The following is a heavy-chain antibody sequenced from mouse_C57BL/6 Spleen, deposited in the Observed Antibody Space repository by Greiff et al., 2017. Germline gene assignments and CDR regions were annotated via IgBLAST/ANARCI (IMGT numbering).Heavy chain of an antibody. CDR2: IDPETGGT. J-gene: IGHJ3*01. V-gene: IGHV1-15*01. D-gene: IGHD1-1*01. CDR3: TRIGYYGSSWFAY. Sequence: LQQSGAELVRPGASVTLSCKASGYTFTDYEMHWVKQTPVHGLEWIGAIDPETGGTAYNQKFKGKAILTADKSSSTAYMELRSLTSEDSAVYYCTRIGYYGSSWFAYWGQGTLVTVSA. CDR1: GYTFTDYE.